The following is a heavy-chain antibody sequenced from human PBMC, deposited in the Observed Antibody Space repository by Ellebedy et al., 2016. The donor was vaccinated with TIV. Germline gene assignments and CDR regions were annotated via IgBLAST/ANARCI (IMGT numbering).Heavy chain of an antibody. Sequence: GESLKISCTASGFNFNQYGMHWVRQAPGKGLEWVALIWFDGSNEYYADSVKGRFTISRDNSKNTLYLQMNSLRAEDTAIYYCVAVNYDILTGYFSQSWGQGTLDTVSS. CDR3: VAVNYDILTGYFSQS. V-gene: IGHV3-33*01. J-gene: IGHJ5*02. CDR1: GFNFNQYG. D-gene: IGHD3-9*01. CDR2: IWFDGSNE.